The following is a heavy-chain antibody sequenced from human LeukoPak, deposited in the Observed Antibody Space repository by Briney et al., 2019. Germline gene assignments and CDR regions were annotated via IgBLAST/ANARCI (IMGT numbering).Heavy chain of an antibody. V-gene: IGHV5-51*01. CDR1: GYSFPNCW. D-gene: IGHD3/OR15-3a*01. J-gene: IGHJ4*02. CDR3: AVGTGYYFDL. CDR2: IYPGDSDT. Sequence: GESLKISCKGSGYSFPNCWIGWVRQMPGKGLECMGIIYPGDSDTRYSPSFQGQVTISADKSITTAYLQWSSLKASDTAMYYCAVGTGYYFDLWGQGTLVTVSS.